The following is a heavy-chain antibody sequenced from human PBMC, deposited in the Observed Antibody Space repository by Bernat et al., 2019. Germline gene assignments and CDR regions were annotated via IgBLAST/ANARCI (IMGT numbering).Heavy chain of an antibody. CDR1: GGSISSYY. V-gene: IGHV4-59*08. J-gene: IGHJ6*02. D-gene: IGHD2-8*01. CDR3: ARNVRRRYYCYGMDV. CDR2: IYYSGST. Sequence: QVQLQESGPGLVKPSETLSLTCTVSGGSISSYYWSWIRQPPGKGLEWIGYIYYSGSTNYNPSLKSRVTISVDTSKNQFSLRLSSVTAAGTAVYYCARNVRRRYYCYGMDVWGQGTTVTVSS.